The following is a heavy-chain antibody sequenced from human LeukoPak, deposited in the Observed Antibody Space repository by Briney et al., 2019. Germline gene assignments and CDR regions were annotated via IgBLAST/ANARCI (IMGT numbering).Heavy chain of an antibody. CDR3: ARRNYGSPRWFDP. Sequence: ASVKVSCKASGYTFSSYDINWVRQATGQGLEWMGWMNPNSGNTGYAQKFQGRVTMTRTTSISTAYMELSSLRSEDTAVYYCARRNYGSPRWFDPRGQGTLVTVSS. J-gene: IGHJ5*02. V-gene: IGHV1-8*01. D-gene: IGHD3-10*01. CDR2: MNPNSGNT. CDR1: GYTFSSYD.